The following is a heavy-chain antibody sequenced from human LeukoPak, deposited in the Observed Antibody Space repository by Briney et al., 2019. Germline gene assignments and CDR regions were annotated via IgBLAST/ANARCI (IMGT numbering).Heavy chain of an antibody. CDR2: FDPEDGET. D-gene: IGHD6-13*01. CDR1: GYTLTELS. CDR3: ATVDSSSWYYVEYYFDY. J-gene: IGHJ4*02. V-gene: IGHV1-24*01. Sequence: GASVKVSCKVSGYTLTELSMHWVRQAPGKGLEWMGGFDPEDGETIYAQKFQGRVTMTEDTSTDTAYMELSSLRSEDTAVYYCATVDSSSWYYVEYYFDYWGQGTLVTVSS.